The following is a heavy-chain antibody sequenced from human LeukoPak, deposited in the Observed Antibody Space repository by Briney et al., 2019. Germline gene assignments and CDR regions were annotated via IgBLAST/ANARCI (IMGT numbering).Heavy chain of an antibody. CDR3: AREIGGATSFDY. D-gene: IGHD1-26*01. J-gene: IGHJ4*02. CDR1: GYTFTDYY. CDR2: ITPNNGGT. Sequence: ASVKVSCKASGYTFTDYYMHWVRQAPGQGFEWMGRITPNNGGTNYAQKSQGRVTMTRDTSISTAYMELSRLRSDDTAVYYCAREIGGATSFDYWGQGAPVTVSS. V-gene: IGHV1-2*06.